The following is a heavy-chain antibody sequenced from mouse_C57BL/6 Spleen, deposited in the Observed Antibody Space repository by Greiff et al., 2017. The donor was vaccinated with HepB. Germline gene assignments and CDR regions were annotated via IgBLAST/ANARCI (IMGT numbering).Heavy chain of an antibody. CDR3: TTKVWFAY. J-gene: IGHJ3*01. CDR2: IDPENGDT. Sequence: EVKLEESGAELVRPGASVKLSCTASGFNIKDDYMHWVKQRPEQGLEWIGWIDPENGDTEYASKFQGKATITADTSSNTAYLQLSSLTSEDTAVYYCTTKVWFAYWGQGTLVTVSA. D-gene: IGHD1-3*01. CDR1: GFNIKDDY. V-gene: IGHV14-4*01.